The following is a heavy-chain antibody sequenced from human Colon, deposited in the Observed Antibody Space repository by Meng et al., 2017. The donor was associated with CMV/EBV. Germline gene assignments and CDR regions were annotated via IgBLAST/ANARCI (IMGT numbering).Heavy chain of an antibody. CDR3: ARDRGGPPFDY. V-gene: IGHV1-18*01. CDR2: IATFNGNT. D-gene: IGHD3-16*01. CDR1: GYKFTDYG. Sequence: VQLVQSGPEVKTPGASVKVSCKTSGYKFTDYGFSWVRQAPGQGLEWMGWIATFNGNTNHAQRMQGRVTISRDTSTSTVYMELRGLRYDDTAVYYCARDRGGPPFDYWGQGTLVTVSS. J-gene: IGHJ4*02.